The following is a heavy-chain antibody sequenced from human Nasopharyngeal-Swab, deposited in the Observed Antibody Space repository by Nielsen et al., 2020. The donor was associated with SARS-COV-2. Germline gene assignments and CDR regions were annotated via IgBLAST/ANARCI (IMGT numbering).Heavy chain of an antibody. V-gene: IGHV3-48*03. J-gene: IGHJ6*02. CDR1: GLTFSSYE. CDR2: ISSSGSTI. Sequence: GGSLRLSCAASGLTFSSYEMNWVRQAPGKGLEWVSSISSSGSTIYYADSVKGRFTISRDNAKNSLYLQMNSLRAEDTAVYYCAGGQGTVTTYYYYGMDVWGQGTTVTVSS. D-gene: IGHD4-17*01. CDR3: AGGQGTVTTYYYYGMDV.